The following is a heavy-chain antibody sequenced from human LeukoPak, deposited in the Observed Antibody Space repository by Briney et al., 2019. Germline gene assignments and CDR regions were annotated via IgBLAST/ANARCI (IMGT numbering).Heavy chain of an antibody. D-gene: IGHD4-23*01. J-gene: IGHJ4*02. CDR3: ARGRPHGNDY. CDR1: GFTFSSYA. V-gene: IGHV3-74*01. Sequence: HSGGSLRLSCAASGFTFSSYAMHWVRQAPGKGLVWVSRIASDGSSTTYADSVKGRFSISRDNAKNTLYLQMNSLRVEDTAVYYCARGRPHGNDYWGQGTLVTVSS. CDR2: IASDGSST.